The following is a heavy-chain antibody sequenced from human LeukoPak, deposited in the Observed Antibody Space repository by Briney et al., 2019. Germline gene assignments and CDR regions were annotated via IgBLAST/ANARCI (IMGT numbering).Heavy chain of an antibody. CDR2: IYTSGST. CDR3: ARDPVAVADTEVDY. CDR1: GGSISSGSYY. V-gene: IGHV4-61*02. Sequence: TSETLSLTCTVSGGSISSGSYYWSWIRRPAGKGLEWIGRIYTSGSTNYNPSLKSRVTISVDTSKNQFSLKLSSATAADTAAYYCARDPVAVADTEVDYWGQGTLVTVSS. J-gene: IGHJ4*02. D-gene: IGHD6-19*01.